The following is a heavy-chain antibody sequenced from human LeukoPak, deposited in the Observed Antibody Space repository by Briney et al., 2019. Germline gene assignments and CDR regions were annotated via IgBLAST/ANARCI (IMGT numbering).Heavy chain of an antibody. CDR1: GGSISSYY. J-gene: IGHJ5*02. D-gene: IGHD6-19*01. V-gene: IGHV4-39*07. Sequence: SETLSLTCTVSGGSISSYYWGWIRQPPGKGLEWIGSISDSGGTYYNPSLESRITISIDTSKNQFSLKVNSVTAADTAVYYCARGGGVRTGSGWRPGNWFDPWGQGTQVIVSS. CDR2: ISDSGGT. CDR3: ARGGGVRTGSGWRPGNWFDP.